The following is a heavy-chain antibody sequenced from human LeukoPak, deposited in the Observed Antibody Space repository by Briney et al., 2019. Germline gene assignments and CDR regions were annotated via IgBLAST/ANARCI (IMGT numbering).Heavy chain of an antibody. J-gene: IGHJ4*02. D-gene: IGHD3-3*01. V-gene: IGHV3-48*01. CDR3: ARDFWSGYPPGY. Sequence: GGSLRLSCAASGFTFSSYSMNWVRQAPGKGLEWVSYISSSSSTICYADSVKGRFTISRDNAKNSLYLQMNSLRAEDTAVYYCARDFWSGYPPGYWGQGTLVTVSS. CDR2: ISSSSSTI. CDR1: GFTFSSYS.